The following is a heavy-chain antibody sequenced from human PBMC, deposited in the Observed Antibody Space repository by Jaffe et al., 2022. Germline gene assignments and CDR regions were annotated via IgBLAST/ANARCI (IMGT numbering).Heavy chain of an antibody. V-gene: IGHV3-53*04. CDR1: GFTVSSNY. Sequence: EVQLVESGGGLVQPGGSLRLSCAASGFTVSSNYMSWVRQAPGKGLEWVSVIYSGGSTYYADSVKGRFTISRHNSKNTLYLQMNSLRAEDTAVYYCARVSGYAKRGAFDIWGQGTMVTVSS. D-gene: IGHD5-12*01. J-gene: IGHJ3*02. CDR2: IYSGGST. CDR3: ARVSGYAKRGAFDI.